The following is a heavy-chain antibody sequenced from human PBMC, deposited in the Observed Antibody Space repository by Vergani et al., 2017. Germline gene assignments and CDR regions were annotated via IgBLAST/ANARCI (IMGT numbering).Heavy chain of an antibody. Sequence: QMQLQESGPGLVKASETLSLTCTVSGDSIISRSYYWGWIRQPPGKGLEWIGIIYNSGNGDSSSSLKSRVTISADTSKNQFSLRMTSVTAADTAVYYCASGKYYSGSTSHFSGRYFDVWGRGTLVTVPS. V-gene: IGHV4-39*01. CDR1: GDSIISRSYY. D-gene: IGHD3-10*01. CDR3: ASGKYYSGSTSHFSGRYFDV. J-gene: IGHJ2*01. CDR2: IYNSGNG.